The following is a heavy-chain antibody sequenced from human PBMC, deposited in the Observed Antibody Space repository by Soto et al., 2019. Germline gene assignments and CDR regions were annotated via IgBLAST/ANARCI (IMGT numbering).Heavy chain of an antibody. CDR1: GGSISSGDYY. V-gene: IGHV4-30-4*01. CDR3: ARDRLPGGMDV. Sequence: ASETLSLTCTVSGGSISSGDYYWSWIRQPPGKGLEWIGYIYYSGSTYYNPSLKSRVTISVDTSKNQFSLKLSSVTAADTAVYYCARDRLPGGMDVWGQGTTVTVS. D-gene: IGHD6-25*01. CDR2: IYYSGST. J-gene: IGHJ6*02.